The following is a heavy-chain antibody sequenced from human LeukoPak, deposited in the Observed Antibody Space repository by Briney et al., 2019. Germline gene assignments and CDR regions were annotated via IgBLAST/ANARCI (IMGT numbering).Heavy chain of an antibody. V-gene: IGHV4-59*11. J-gene: IGHJ4*02. CDR2: MLDTVTT. Sequence: SETLSLTCAVSGASINTHYWSWIRQPPGKGLEWIGYMLDTVTTKDNPSLKSRFTLSADTSKNQFSLRLTSVTAADTAVYYCATIKRGNIFGYFDFWGQGSPVTVSS. CDR3: ATIKRGNIFGYFDF. D-gene: IGHD5-18*01. CDR1: GASINTHY.